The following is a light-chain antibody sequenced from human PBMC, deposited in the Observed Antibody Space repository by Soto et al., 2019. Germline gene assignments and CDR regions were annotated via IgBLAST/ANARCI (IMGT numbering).Light chain of an antibody. Sequence: QSVLTQPASVAGSPGQSITITCTGTSSDVGRWNYVSWYQQHPGKAPKLMIYEVSNRPSGVSSRFSGSKSGYTASLTISGLQAEDEADYYCSSFTSSSTLYVFGTGTKVTVL. V-gene: IGLV2-14*01. J-gene: IGLJ1*01. CDR1: SSDVGRWNY. CDR3: SSFTSSSTLYV. CDR2: EVS.